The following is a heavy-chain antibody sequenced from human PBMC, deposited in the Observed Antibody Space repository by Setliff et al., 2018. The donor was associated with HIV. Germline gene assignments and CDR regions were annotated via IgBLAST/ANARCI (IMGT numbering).Heavy chain of an antibody. CDR2: ISRSGSTI. CDR3: ARGEPSILIEPAAFFDY. CDR1: GFTSRSYE. V-gene: IGHV3-48*03. D-gene: IGHD2-2*01. J-gene: IGHJ4*02. Sequence: GESLKISCAASGFTSRSYEMNWVRQAPGKGLEWVSYISRSGSTIHYADSVKGRFTISRDNAKNSLYLQMNSLRAEDTAVYYCARGEPSILIEPAAFFDYWGQGTLVTVSS.